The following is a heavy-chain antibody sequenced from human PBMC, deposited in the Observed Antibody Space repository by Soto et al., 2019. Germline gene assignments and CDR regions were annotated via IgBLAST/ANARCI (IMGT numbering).Heavy chain of an antibody. CDR3: ARLSSYGSYYFFDH. CDR1: GYTFTSHG. V-gene: IGHV1-18*04. Sequence: QVQLVQSGPEVKKPGASMKVSCKTSGYTFTSHGITWVRQAPGKGLEWMGWITVSSGNTHYAQKFQGRVTMTADTSTTTAYMELWSLVSDDTAVYYCARLSSYGSYYFFDHWGQGTPVTVSS. D-gene: IGHD1-26*01. J-gene: IGHJ4*02. CDR2: ITVSSGNT.